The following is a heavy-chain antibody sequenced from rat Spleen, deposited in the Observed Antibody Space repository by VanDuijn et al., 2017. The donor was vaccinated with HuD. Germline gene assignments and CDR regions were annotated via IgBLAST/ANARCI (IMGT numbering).Heavy chain of an antibody. D-gene: IGHD1-11*01. CDR2: IIYDGSRT. CDR1: GFTFSNYN. J-gene: IGHJ3*01. Sequence: EVQLVESGGGLVQPGRSLKLSCVASGFTFSNYNMAWVRQAPKKGLEWVATIIYDGSRTYYRDSVKGRFTISRDNAESTLYLQMNSLRSEDTATYYCTREDGGSGFDYWGQGTLVTVSS. CDR3: TREDGGSGFDY. V-gene: IGHV5S10*01.